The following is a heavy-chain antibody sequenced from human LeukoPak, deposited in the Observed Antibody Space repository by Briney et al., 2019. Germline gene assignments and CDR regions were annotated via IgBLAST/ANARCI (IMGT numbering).Heavy chain of an antibody. CDR2: ISYDGSNK. CDR3: ARAWFGESAYTFDY. J-gene: IGHJ4*02. V-gene: IGHV3-30*03. D-gene: IGHD3-10*01. CDR1: GFTFSSYG. Sequence: GGSLRLSCAASGFTFSSYGMHWVRQAPGKGLEWVAVISYDGSNKYYADSVKGRFTISRDNSKNTLYLQMNSLRAEDTAVYYCARAWFGESAYTFDYWGQGTLVTVSS.